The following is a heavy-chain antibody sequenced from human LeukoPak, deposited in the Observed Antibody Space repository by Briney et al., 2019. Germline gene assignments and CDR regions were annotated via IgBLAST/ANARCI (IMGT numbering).Heavy chain of an antibody. CDR1: GYSFTSYW. CDR3: AVVVAATPSDY. V-gene: IGHV5-10-1*01. CDR2: IDPSDSYT. D-gene: IGHD2-15*01. Sequence: RGESLKISCKGSGYSFTSYWISWVRQMPGKGPEWMGRIDPSDSYTNYSPSFQGHVTISADKSISTAYLQWSSLKASDTAMYYCAVVVAATPSDYWGQGTLVTVSS. J-gene: IGHJ4*02.